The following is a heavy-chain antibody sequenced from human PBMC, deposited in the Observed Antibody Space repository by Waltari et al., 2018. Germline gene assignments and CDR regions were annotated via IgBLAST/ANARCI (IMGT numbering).Heavy chain of an antibody. CDR2: ISYDGSNK. CDR3: ARDHSGSVLWLPDY. V-gene: IGHV3-30-3*01. D-gene: IGHD5-12*01. CDR1: GFTFSSYA. J-gene: IGHJ4*02. Sequence: QVQLVESGGGVVQPGRSLRLSCAASGFTFSSYAMHWVRQAPGKGLEWVAVISYDGSNKYYADSVKGRFTISRDNSKNTLYLQMNSLRAEDTAVYYCARDHSGSVLWLPDYWGQGTLVTVSS.